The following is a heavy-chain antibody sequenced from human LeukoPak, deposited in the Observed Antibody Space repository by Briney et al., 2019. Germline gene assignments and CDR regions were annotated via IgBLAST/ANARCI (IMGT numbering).Heavy chain of an antibody. V-gene: IGHV3-7*01. Sequence: GGSLRLSCAASDFPFSTYWMNWVRQAPGKGLEWVASLNQDGSEKKYVDSVNGRFTISRDNAKNSVSLQMNSLRVEDTAVYYCAREVAIPFDYYYYYYMDVWGKGTTVTVSS. CDR1: DFPFSTYW. CDR2: LNQDGSEK. J-gene: IGHJ6*03. D-gene: IGHD2-21*01. CDR3: AREVAIPFDYYYYYYMDV.